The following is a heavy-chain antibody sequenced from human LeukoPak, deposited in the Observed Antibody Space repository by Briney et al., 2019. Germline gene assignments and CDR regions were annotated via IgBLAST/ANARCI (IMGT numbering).Heavy chain of an antibody. J-gene: IGHJ3*02. V-gene: IGHV4-59*01. D-gene: IGHD4-17*01. CDR3: ASYGFISAFDI. CDR2: IYYSGST. CDR1: GGSISSYY. Sequence: SETVSLTCTVSGGSISSYYWSWIRQPPGKGLEWIGYIYYSGSTNYNPSLKSRVTISVDTSKNQFSLKLSSVTAADTAVYYCASYGFISAFDIWGQGTMVTVSS.